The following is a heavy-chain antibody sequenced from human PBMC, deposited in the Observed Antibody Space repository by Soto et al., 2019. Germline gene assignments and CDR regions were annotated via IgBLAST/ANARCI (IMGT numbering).Heavy chain of an antibody. CDR1: GFTFSSYA. CDR2: ISYDGSNQ. Sequence: QVQLVESGGGVVQPGRSLRLSCAASGFTFSSYAMHWVRQAPGKGLELVAVISYDGSNQYYADSVKGRFTISRDNSKNTLYLKMSSLRAEDTAVYYCARDNVESSGWQVDWFEPWGQGTLVTVSS. V-gene: IGHV3-30-3*01. J-gene: IGHJ5*02. CDR3: ARDNVESSGWQVDWFEP. D-gene: IGHD6-19*01.